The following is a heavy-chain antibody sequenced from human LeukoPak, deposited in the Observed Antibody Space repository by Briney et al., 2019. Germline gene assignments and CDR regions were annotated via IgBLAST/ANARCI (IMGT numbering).Heavy chain of an antibody. CDR1: GYTFTGYY. CDR3: ARDPEWLASYYFDY. D-gene: IGHD6-19*01. Sequence: ASVKVSCKASGYTFTGYYMHWVRQAPGQGLEWMGWINPNSGGTNYAQKFQGRVTMTRDTSISTAYMELSRLRSDDTAVYYCARDPEWLASYYFDYWGQGTLVTVSS. V-gene: IGHV1-2*02. CDR2: INPNSGGT. J-gene: IGHJ4*02.